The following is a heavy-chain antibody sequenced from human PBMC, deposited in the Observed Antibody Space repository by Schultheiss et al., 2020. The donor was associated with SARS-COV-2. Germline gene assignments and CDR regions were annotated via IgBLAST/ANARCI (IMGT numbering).Heavy chain of an antibody. J-gene: IGHJ4*02. Sequence: GGSLRLSCTASGFSFAAYGMSWVRLAPGKGLEWVSAISGSGGSTYYADSVKGRFTISRDNSKNTLYLQMNSLRAEDTAVYYCAKVNSSGWWGPSDYWGQGALVTVSS. CDR1: GFSFAAYG. V-gene: IGHV3-23*01. D-gene: IGHD6-19*01. CDR3: AKVNSSGWWGPSDY. CDR2: ISGSGGST.